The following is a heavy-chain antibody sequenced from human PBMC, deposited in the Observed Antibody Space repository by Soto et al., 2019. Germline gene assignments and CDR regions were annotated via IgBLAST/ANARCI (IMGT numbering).Heavy chain of an antibody. V-gene: IGHV3-23*01. J-gene: IGHJ4*02. CDR1: GFTFSTYA. Sequence: VRLLESGGGLVQPGGSLRLSCAASGFTFSTYAMSWVRQAPGKGLEWVSAISGSGGSTYYADSVKGRFTISRDNSKNTLYLQMNSLRAEDRAVYYCAKGGLSSGWYGDFDYWGQGTLVTVSS. CDR3: AKGGLSSGWYGDFDY. D-gene: IGHD6-19*01. CDR2: ISGSGGST.